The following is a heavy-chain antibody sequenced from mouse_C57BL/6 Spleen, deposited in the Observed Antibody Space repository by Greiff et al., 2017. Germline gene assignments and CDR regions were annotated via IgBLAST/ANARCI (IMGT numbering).Heavy chain of an antibody. CDR1: GYTFTSYW. J-gene: IGHJ1*03. CDR2: IDPSSGGT. V-gene: IGHV1-72*01. D-gene: IGHD1-1*01. Sequence: VQLQQPGAELVKPGASVKLSCKASGYTFTSYWMHWVKQRPGRGLEWIGRIDPSSGGTTYNEKFKGKATLTADKPSSTAYMQLSSLTSEDSAVYDCARVGYYSGSSDFDVWGTGTTVTVSS. CDR3: ARVGYYSGSSDFDV.